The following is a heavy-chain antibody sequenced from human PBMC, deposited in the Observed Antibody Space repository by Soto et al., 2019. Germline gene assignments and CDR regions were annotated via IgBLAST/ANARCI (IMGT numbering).Heavy chain of an antibody. V-gene: IGHV4-31*11. D-gene: IGHD6-6*01. CDR3: AREDAARIERWFDA. CDR1: GGSIISASYS. Sequence: QVQLQESGPRLVKPSQTLSLSCAVSGGSIISASYSWNWIRQSPGRGLEWIGHIYSSGSTYYNPFLKSRVSISVDQSNNQFSLKLTSVTAADTAVYFCAREDAARIERWFDAWGQGILVTVSS. J-gene: IGHJ5*02. CDR2: IYSSGST.